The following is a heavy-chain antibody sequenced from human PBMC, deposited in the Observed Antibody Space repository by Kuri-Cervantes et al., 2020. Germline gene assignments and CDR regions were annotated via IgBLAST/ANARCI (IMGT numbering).Heavy chain of an antibody. J-gene: IGHJ6*02. V-gene: IGHV3-30*18. Sequence: GGSLRLSCAASGFTFSILTMHWVRQAPGKGLEWVAAISSEGTNKYYGDSVKGRFTISRDNSKNTLYLQMNSLRAEDTAVYYCAKDPGSSGWYSPYYYGMDVWGQGTTVTVSS. CDR3: AKDPGSSGWYSPYYYGMDV. CDR2: ISSEGTNK. D-gene: IGHD6-19*01. CDR1: GFTFSILT.